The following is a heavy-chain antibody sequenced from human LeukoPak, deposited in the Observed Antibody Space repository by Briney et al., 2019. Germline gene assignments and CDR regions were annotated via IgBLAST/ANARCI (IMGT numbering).Heavy chain of an antibody. Sequence: GGSLRLSCAASGFTFSSYAMHWVRQAPGKGLEYVSAISSNGGSTYYANSVKGRFTISRDNSKNTLYLQMGSLRAEDMAVYYCARAGGREPYYYYYYYMDVWGKGTTVTVSS. CDR3: ARAGGREPYYYYYYYMDV. CDR1: GFTFSSYA. J-gene: IGHJ6*03. CDR2: ISSNGGST. D-gene: IGHD1-26*01. V-gene: IGHV3-64*01.